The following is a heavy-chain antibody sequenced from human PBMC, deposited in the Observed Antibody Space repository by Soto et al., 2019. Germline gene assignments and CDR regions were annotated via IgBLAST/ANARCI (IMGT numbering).Heavy chain of an antibody. CDR3: AKGVSDCGGDCRAYFDY. Sequence: EVQLLESGGGLVQPGGSLRLSCAASGFTFSSYAMSWVRQAPGKGLEWVSAISGSGGSTYYADSVKGRFTISRDNSKNTLYLQMNSLRAEDTAVYYCAKGVSDCGGDCRAYFDYWGQGTLVTVSS. CDR2: ISGSGGST. V-gene: IGHV3-23*01. D-gene: IGHD2-21*02. J-gene: IGHJ4*02. CDR1: GFTFSSYA.